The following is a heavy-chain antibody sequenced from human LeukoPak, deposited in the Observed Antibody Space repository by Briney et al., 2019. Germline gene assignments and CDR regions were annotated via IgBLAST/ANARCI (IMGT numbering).Heavy chain of an antibody. CDR1: GYNFNRYT. CDR2: VPTSNGDT. V-gene: IGHV1-18*01. Sequence: ASVKVSCKTSGYNFNRYTITWVRQAPGQGLGWMGWVPTSNGDTSYADKFQGRVTMTTETVTKTAYMELRRLRSGDTAMYFCARVSDTSMVTPGFDSWGQGTLVTVSS. D-gene: IGHD5-18*01. J-gene: IGHJ4*02. CDR3: ARVSDTSMVTPGFDS.